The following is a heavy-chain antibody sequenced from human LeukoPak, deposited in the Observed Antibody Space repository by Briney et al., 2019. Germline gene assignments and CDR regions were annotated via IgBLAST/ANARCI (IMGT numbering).Heavy chain of an antibody. Sequence: SETLSLTCAVYGGSFSGYYWSWIRQPPGKGQEWIGEINHSGSTNYNPSLKSRVTISVDTSKNQFSLKLSSVTAADTAVYYCARAKSKRGSYGDRFDYWGQGTLVTVSS. CDR2: INHSGST. CDR3: ARAKSKRGSYGDRFDY. J-gene: IGHJ4*02. CDR1: GGSFSGYY. D-gene: IGHD4-17*01. V-gene: IGHV4-34*01.